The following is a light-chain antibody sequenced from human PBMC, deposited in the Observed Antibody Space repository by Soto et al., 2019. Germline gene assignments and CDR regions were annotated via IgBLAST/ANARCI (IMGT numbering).Light chain of an antibody. CDR1: QGIRDD. CDR3: QQYRSFPRT. CDR2: AAS. Sequence: DIQLTQSPSSLSASVGDRVTITCRASQGIRDDLGWYQQKAGEAPKRLIYAASSLHSGVPSRFSGSGSGTEFPLTISCLQPEAFATYYCQQYRSFPRTFGQGTKVDIK. J-gene: IGKJ1*01. V-gene: IGKV1-17*01.